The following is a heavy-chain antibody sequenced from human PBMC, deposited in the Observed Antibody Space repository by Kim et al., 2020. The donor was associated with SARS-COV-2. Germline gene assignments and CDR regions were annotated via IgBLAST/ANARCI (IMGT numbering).Heavy chain of an antibody. D-gene: IGHD5-12*01. Sequence: GGSLRLSCAASGFTFSSYSMNWVRQAPGKGLEWVSSISSSSSYIYYADSVKGRFTISRDNAKNSLYLQMNSLRAEDTAVYYCARDGGYSGCDTMGIYFDYWGQGTLVTVSS. V-gene: IGHV3-21*01. CDR1: GFTFSSYS. CDR2: ISSSSSYI. J-gene: IGHJ4*02. CDR3: ARDGGYSGCDTMGIYFDY.